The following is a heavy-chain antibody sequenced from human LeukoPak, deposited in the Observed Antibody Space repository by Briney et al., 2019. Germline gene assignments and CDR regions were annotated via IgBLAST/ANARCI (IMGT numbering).Heavy chain of an antibody. CDR3: ARPQTIAALGYWYFDL. D-gene: IGHD6-13*01. CDR2: IYPGDSDT. V-gene: IGHV5-51*01. J-gene: IGHJ2*01. Sequence: GESLKISCRGSGYSFTTYWIGWVRQMPGKGLEWMGIIYPGDSDTRYSPSFQGQVTISVDKSISTAFLQWSSLKASDTAMYYCARPQTIAALGYWYFDLWGRGTLVTVSS. CDR1: GYSFTTYW.